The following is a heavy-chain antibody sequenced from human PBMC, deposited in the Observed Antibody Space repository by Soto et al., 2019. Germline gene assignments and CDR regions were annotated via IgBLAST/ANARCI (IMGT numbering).Heavy chain of an antibody. CDR2: IYYSGST. D-gene: IGHD3-9*01. J-gene: IGHJ5*02. Sequence: SETLSLTCTVSGGSISSGGYYWSWIRQHPGKGLEWIGYIYYSGSTYYNPSLKSRVTISVDTSKNQFSLKLSSVTAADTAVYYCAREWARGGETGYLFDPWGQGTLVTVS. CDR1: GGSISSGGYY. V-gene: IGHV4-31*03. CDR3: AREWARGGETGYLFDP.